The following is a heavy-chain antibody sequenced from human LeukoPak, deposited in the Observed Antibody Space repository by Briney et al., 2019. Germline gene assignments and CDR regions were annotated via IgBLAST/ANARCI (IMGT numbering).Heavy chain of an antibody. CDR1: GFTFSSYS. CDR2: ISSSSSYI. J-gene: IGHJ5*02. Sequence: GGSLRLSCAASGFTFSSYSMNWVRQAPGKGLECVSSISSSSSYIYYADSVKGRFTISRDNAKNSLYLQMNSLRAEDTAVYYCARGASIAAPPDNWFDPWGQGTLVTVSS. D-gene: IGHD6-6*01. CDR3: ARGASIAAPPDNWFDP. V-gene: IGHV3-21*01.